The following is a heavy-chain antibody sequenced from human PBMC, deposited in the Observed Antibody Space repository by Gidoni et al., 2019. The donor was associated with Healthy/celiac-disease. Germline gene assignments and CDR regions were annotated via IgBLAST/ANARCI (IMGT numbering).Heavy chain of an antibody. CDR3: ASNRHSTSCYKCAFDI. CDR1: GGTFSSYA. D-gene: IGHD2-2*02. J-gene: IGHJ3*02. V-gene: IGHV1-69*01. Sequence: QVQLVQSGAEVKKPGSSVTVSCKASGGTFSSYAISWVRQAPGQGLEWMGGIIPIFGTANYAQKFQGRVTITADESTSTAYMELSSLRSEDTAVYYCASNRHSTSCYKCAFDIWGQGTMVTVSS. CDR2: IIPIFGTA.